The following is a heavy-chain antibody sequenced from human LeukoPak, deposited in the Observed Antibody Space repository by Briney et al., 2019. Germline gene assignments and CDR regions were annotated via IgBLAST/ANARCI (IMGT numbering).Heavy chain of an antibody. D-gene: IGHD2-15*01. Sequence: GGSLRLSCAASGCTFSSYSMNWVRQAPGKGLEWVSSISSSSSYIYYADSVKGRFTTSRDNAKNSLYLQMNSLRAEDTAVYYCAGSERRVADPWGQGTLVTVSS. CDR2: ISSSSSYI. CDR3: AGSERRVADP. V-gene: IGHV3-21*01. J-gene: IGHJ5*02. CDR1: GCTFSSYS.